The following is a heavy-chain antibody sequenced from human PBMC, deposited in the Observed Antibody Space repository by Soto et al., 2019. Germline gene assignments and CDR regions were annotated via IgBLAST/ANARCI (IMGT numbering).Heavy chain of an antibody. CDR3: AKDRSGSYNYYYYGMDV. CDR2: ISGSGGST. V-gene: IGHV3-23*01. J-gene: IGHJ6*02. D-gene: IGHD1-26*01. CDR1: GFTFSSYA. Sequence: TGGSLRLSCAASGFTFSSYAMSWVRQAPGKGLEWVSAISGSGGSTYYADSVKGRFTISRDNSKNTLYLQMNSLRAEDTAVYYYAKDRSGSYNYYYYGMDVWGQGTTVTVSS.